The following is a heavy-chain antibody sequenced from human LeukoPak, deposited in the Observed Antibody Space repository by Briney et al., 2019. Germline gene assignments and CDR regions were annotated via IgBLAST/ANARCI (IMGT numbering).Heavy chain of an antibody. CDR3: ARVLSIAAAGNLLNY. J-gene: IGHJ4*02. CDR2: INPNSGGT. CDR1: GYTLTGYY. V-gene: IGHV1-2*02. Sequence: ASVKVSCKASGYTLTGYYMHWVRQAPGQGLEWMGWINPNSGGTNYAQKLQGRVTMTRDTSISTAYMELSRLRSDDTAVYYCARVLSIAAAGNLLNYWGQGTLVTVSS. D-gene: IGHD6-13*01.